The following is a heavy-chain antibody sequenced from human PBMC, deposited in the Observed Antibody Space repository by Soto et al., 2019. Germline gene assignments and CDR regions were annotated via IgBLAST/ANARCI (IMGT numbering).Heavy chain of an antibody. CDR3: ARRYGSAIDY. CDR1: GCTICSLN. J-gene: IGHJ4*02. Sequence: SATLSLTCPVPGCTICSLNSRWIRQPPGKGLEWIGYIYYSGSTNCNPSLKSRVTISVDTSKNQFSLKLSSVTAADTAVYYCARRYGSAIDYWGQGTLVTVS. CDR2: IYYSGST. V-gene: IGHV4-59*08. D-gene: IGHD1-26*01.